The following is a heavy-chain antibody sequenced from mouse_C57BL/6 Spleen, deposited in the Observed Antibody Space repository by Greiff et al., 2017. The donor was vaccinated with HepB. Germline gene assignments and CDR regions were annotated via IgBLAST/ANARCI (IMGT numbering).Heavy chain of an antibody. Sequence: QVQLQQSGAELARPGASVKLSCKASGYTFTSYGISWVKQRTGQGLEWIGEIYPRSGNTYYNEKFKGKATLTADKSSSTAYMELRSLTSEDSAVYFCARRAYYDYDGNYFDYWGQGTTLTVSS. J-gene: IGHJ2*01. CDR3: ARRAYYDYDGNYFDY. CDR2: IYPRSGNT. CDR1: GYTFTSYG. D-gene: IGHD2-4*01. V-gene: IGHV1-81*01.